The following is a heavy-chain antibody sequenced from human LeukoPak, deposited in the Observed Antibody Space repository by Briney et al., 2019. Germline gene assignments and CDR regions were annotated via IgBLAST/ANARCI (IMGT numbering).Heavy chain of an antibody. Sequence: ASVKVSCKASGYTFTSNHIHWVRQAPGQGLEWMGWINPNSGGANYAQKFQGWVTMTRDTSVSTAYMELSRLKSDDTAVYYCARSSEVAAMGFDYWGQGTLVTVSS. CDR2: INPNSGGA. D-gene: IGHD5-12*01. CDR3: ARSSEVAAMGFDY. V-gene: IGHV1-2*04. J-gene: IGHJ4*02. CDR1: GYTFTSNH.